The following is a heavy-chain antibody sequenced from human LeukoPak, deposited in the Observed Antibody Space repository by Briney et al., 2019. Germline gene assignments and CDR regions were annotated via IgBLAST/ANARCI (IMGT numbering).Heavy chain of an antibody. D-gene: IGHD3-10*01. CDR2: IYYSGST. J-gene: IGHJ3*02. V-gene: IGHV4-30-4*02. CDR3: ARAPYGSGSPDAFDI. Sequence: SETLSLTCTVSGGSISSGDYYWSWIRQPPGKGLEWIGCIYYSGSTYYNPSLKSRVTISVDTSKNQFSLKLSSVTAADTAVYYCARAPYGSGSPDAFDIWGQGTMVTVSS. CDR1: GGSISSGDYY.